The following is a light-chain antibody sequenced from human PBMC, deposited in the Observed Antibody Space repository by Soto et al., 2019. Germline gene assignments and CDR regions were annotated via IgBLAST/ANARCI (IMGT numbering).Light chain of an antibody. Sequence: DIVMTQSPDSLAVSLGERATINCKSSQSVLYSSNNKNYLAWYQQKPGQPPKLLIYWASTRESGVPDRFGGSGSGTDFTLTISSLQAEDVAVYYGQHYYSTPPMFGQGTKVEIK. CDR1: QSVLYSSNNKNY. J-gene: IGKJ1*01. CDR3: QHYYSTPPM. CDR2: WAS. V-gene: IGKV4-1*01.